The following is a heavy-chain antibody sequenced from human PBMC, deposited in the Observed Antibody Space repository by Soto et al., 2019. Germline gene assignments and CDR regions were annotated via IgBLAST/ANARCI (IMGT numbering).Heavy chain of an antibody. D-gene: IGHD1-26*01. Sequence: QVQRVESGGGVVQPGRSLRLSCAASGFTFSSYDMHWVRQAPGKGLEWVAGISYDGSNKYYVDSVKGRFTISRDNSKKTLYLQMNSLRAEDTAVYYCAKEAVGATPDYWGQGTLVTVSS. CDR2: ISYDGSNK. J-gene: IGHJ4*02. CDR3: AKEAVGATPDY. CDR1: GFTFSSYD. V-gene: IGHV3-30*18.